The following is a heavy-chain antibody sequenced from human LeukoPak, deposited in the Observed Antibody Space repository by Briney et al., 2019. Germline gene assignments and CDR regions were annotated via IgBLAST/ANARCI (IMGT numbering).Heavy chain of an antibody. CDR1: GISFRGYG. Sequence: PGGSLRLSCAASGISFRGYGMHWVRQAPGKGLEWVTFIWYDASNKYYADSVKGRFTISRDNSKNTLYLQMNSLRAEDTAVYYCARDADTSNHFSWLDFWGQGTLVTVSS. CDR3: ARDADTSNHFSWLDF. D-gene: IGHD3-22*01. CDR2: IWYDASNK. J-gene: IGHJ4*02. V-gene: IGHV3-33*01.